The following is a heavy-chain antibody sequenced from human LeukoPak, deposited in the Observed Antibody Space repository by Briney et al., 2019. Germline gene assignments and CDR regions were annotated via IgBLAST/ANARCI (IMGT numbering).Heavy chain of an antibody. J-gene: IGHJ4*02. D-gene: IGHD3-10*01. CDR3: ARDAYYYGSGSYPIY. V-gene: IGHV3-30*04. CDR2: ISYDGSNK. Sequence: AGRSLRLSCAASGFTFSSYAMHWVRQAPGKGLEGVAVISYDGSNKYYADSVKGRFTISRDNSKNTLYLQMNSLRAEDTAVYYCARDAYYYGSGSYPIYWGQGTLVTVSS. CDR1: GFTFSSYA.